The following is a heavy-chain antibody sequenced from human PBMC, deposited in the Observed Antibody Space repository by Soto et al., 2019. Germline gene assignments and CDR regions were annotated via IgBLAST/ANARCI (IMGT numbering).Heavy chain of an antibody. CDR2: ISGSGGST. J-gene: IGHJ4*02. CDR1: GFTFSSYA. CDR3: AKDTPVNHIVATTFDY. Sequence: GGSLRLSCAASGFTFSSYAMSWVRQAPGKGLEWVSAISGSGGSTYYADSVKGRFTISRDNSKNTLYLQMNSLRAEDTAVYYCAKDTPVNHIVATTFDYWGQGTLVTVSS. V-gene: IGHV3-23*01. D-gene: IGHD5-12*01.